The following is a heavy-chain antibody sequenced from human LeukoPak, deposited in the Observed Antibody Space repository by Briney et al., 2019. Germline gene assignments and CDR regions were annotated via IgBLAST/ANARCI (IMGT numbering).Heavy chain of an antibody. D-gene: IGHD6-13*01. CDR2: IYPGDSDT. Sequence: GESLKISCKGSGYIFTSYWIGWVRQMPGKGLEWMGIIYPGDSDTRYSPSFQGQVTISADKSISTAYLQWSSLKASDTAMYYCASRSSSWNDAFDIWGQGTMVTVSS. CDR3: ASRSSSWNDAFDI. V-gene: IGHV5-51*01. J-gene: IGHJ3*02. CDR1: GYIFTSYW.